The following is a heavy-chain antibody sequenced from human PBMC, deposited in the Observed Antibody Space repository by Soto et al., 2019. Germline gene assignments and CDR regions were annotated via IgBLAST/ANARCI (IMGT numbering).Heavy chain of an antibody. CDR1: GFTFSSYG. CDR2: IWYDGSNK. D-gene: IGHD2-2*01. J-gene: IGHJ4*02. V-gene: IGHV3-33*01. CDR3: ARDYCSSTSCYYGPLDY. Sequence: QPGGSLRLSCAASGFTFSSYGMHWVRQAPGKGLEWVAVIWYDGSNKYYADSVKGRFTISRDNSKNTLYLQMNSLRAEDTAVYYCARDYCSSTSCYYGPLDYWGQGT.